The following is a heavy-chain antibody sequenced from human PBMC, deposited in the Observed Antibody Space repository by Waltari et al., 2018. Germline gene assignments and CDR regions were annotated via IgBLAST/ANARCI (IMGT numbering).Heavy chain of an antibody. D-gene: IGHD2-2*01. Sequence: QVQLVQSGAEVKKPGASVKVSCKASGYTFTGYYMHWVRQAPGQGLEWMGWINPNSGGTNYAQKFQGRVTMTRDTSISTAYMELSRLRSDDTAVYYCASFGSCSSTSCYSYYFDYWGQGTLVTVSS. V-gene: IGHV1-2*02. CDR2: INPNSGGT. CDR1: GYTFTGYY. J-gene: IGHJ4*02. CDR3: ASFGSCSSTSCYSYYFDY.